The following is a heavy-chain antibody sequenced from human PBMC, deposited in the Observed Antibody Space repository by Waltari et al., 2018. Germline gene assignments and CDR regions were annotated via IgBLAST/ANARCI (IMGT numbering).Heavy chain of an antibody. CDR3: ARVAIPEKLWFGESRPPSDAFDI. Sequence: QVQLVQSGAEVKKPEASVKVSCKASGYTFTSYGISWVRQATGQGLEWMGWISAYNGNTNYAQKLQGRVTMTTDTSTSTAYMELRSLRSDDTAVYYCARVAIPEKLWFGESRPPSDAFDIWGQGTMVTVSS. CDR2: ISAYNGNT. V-gene: IGHV1-18*01. CDR1: GYTFTSYG. J-gene: IGHJ3*02. D-gene: IGHD3-10*01.